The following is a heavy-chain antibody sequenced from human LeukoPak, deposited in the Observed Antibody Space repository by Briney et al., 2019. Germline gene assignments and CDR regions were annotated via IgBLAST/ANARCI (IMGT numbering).Heavy chain of an antibody. CDR3: AKETSSGNFVTLDC. Sequence: PGGSLRLSCAASGFTVNSNYMIWVRQAPGKGLEWVSVIYSGGGTNHADSVKGRFTISRDNSKNTLYLQMNSLRAEDTAVYYCAKETSSGNFVTLDCWGQGTLVTVSS. CDR2: IYSGGGT. V-gene: IGHV3-53*01. J-gene: IGHJ4*02. CDR1: GFTVNSNY. D-gene: IGHD1-26*01.